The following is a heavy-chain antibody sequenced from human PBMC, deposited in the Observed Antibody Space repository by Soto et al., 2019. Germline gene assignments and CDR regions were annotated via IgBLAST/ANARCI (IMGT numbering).Heavy chain of an antibody. CDR3: ALGAWNPTNNSCDF. CDR1: GYTFTSYY. V-gene: IGHV1-46*03. CDR2: INPSGGST. J-gene: IGHJ4*02. D-gene: IGHD1-1*01. Sequence: QVQLVQSGAEVKKPGASVKVSCEASGYTFTSYYMPWVLQAPGQGLEWMGIINPSGGSTSNAQKFQGRVTMTRDTSTSTVYMELSSLRSEATAVYYCALGAWNPTNNSCDFWGQGTMVTVSS.